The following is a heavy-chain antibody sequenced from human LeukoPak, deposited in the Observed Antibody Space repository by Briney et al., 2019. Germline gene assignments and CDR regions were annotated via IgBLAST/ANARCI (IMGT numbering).Heavy chain of an antibody. Sequence: GASVKVSCKASGYTFTSYGISWVRQAPGQGLEWMGWISAYNGNTNYAQKLQGRVTMTTDTSTSTAYMELRSLRSDDTAVYYCARDSPSRGDYGGNSDYWGQGTLVTVSS. CDR3: ARDSPSRGDYGGNSDY. D-gene: IGHD4-23*01. V-gene: IGHV1-18*01. CDR2: ISAYNGNT. CDR1: GYTFTSYG. J-gene: IGHJ4*02.